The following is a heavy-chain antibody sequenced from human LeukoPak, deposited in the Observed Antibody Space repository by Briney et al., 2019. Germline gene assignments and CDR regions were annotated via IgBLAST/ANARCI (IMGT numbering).Heavy chain of an antibody. Sequence: PSETLSLTCTVSGXSISNYYGSWIRQPAGKGLEWLGRIYTSATTIYNPSLKSRVTMSLDTSNNQFSLKLTSVTAADTAVYYCARVYVPQDLVHAFDIWGQGTMVTVSS. D-gene: IGHD3-10*02. CDR3: ARVYVPQDLVHAFDI. CDR1: GXSISNYY. V-gene: IGHV4-4*07. CDR2: IYTSATT. J-gene: IGHJ3*02.